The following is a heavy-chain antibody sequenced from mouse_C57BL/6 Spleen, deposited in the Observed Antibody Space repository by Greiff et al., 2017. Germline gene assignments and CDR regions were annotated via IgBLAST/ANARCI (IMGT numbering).Heavy chain of an antibody. J-gene: IGHJ2*01. CDR1: GYSFTDYN. CDR3: ARSDYGSSYGYFDY. D-gene: IGHD1-1*01. V-gene: IGHV1-39*01. CDR2: INPNYGTT. Sequence: VQLKQSGPELVKPGASVKISCKASGYSFTDYNMNWVKQSNGKSLEWIGVINPNYGTTSYNQKFKGKATLTVDQSSSTAYMQLSSLTSEDSAVYYCARSDYGSSYGYFDYWGQGTTLTVSS.